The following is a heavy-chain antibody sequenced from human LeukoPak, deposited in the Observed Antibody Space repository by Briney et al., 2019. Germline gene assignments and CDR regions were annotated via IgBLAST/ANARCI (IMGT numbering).Heavy chain of an antibody. CDR2: IYYSGNT. Sequence: AETLSLTCTVSGVSISSSNSYWGWILQPPGKGLEWIGSIYYSGNTYYNASLKSQVSISMDTSKNHFSLKLTSVTAADTAVYYCARQTGSGLFILPGGQGTLVTVSS. D-gene: IGHD3/OR15-3a*01. V-gene: IGHV4-39*01. J-gene: IGHJ4*02. CDR1: GVSISSSNSY. CDR3: ARQTGSGLFILP.